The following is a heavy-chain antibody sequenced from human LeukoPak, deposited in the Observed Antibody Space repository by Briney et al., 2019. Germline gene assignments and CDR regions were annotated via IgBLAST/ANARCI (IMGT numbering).Heavy chain of an antibody. D-gene: IGHD2-2*01. CDR3: ARVVPAATFDY. V-gene: IGHV1-69*04. J-gene: IGHJ4*02. CDR2: IIPILGIA. CDR1: GGTFSSYA. Sequence: GSSVKVSCKASGGTFSSYAVSWVRQAPGQGLEWMGRIIPILGIANYAQKFQGRVTITADKSTSTAYMELSSLRSEDTAVYYCARVVPAATFDYWGQGTLVTVSS.